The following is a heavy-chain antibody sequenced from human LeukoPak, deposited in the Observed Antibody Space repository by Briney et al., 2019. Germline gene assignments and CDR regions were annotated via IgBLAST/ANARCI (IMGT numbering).Heavy chain of an antibody. Sequence: GGSLRLSCAASGFTFSSYAMSWVREAPGEGREGVSAISGSGGSTYYADSVKGRFTISRDNSKTTLYLQMNSLRAEDTAVYYCAKEPSSIAARGGQGTLVTVSS. J-gene: IGHJ4*02. D-gene: IGHD6-6*01. CDR1: GFTFSSYA. V-gene: IGHV3-23*01. CDR2: ISGSGGST. CDR3: AKEPSSIAAR.